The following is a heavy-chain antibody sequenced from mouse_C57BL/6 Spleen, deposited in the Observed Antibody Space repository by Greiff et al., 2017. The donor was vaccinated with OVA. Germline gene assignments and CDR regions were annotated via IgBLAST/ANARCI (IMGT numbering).Heavy chain of an antibody. CDR2: INPNYGTT. CDR3: ARRKIYDYDAYYYAMDY. CDR1: GYSFTDYN. V-gene: IGHV1-39*01. J-gene: IGHJ4*01. D-gene: IGHD2-4*01. Sequence: EVKLVESGPELVKPGASVKISCKASGYSFTDYNMNWVKQSNGKSLEWIGVINPNYGTTSYNQKFKGKATLTVDQSSSTAYMQLNSLTSEDSAVYYCARRKIYDYDAYYYAMDYWGQGTSVTVSS.